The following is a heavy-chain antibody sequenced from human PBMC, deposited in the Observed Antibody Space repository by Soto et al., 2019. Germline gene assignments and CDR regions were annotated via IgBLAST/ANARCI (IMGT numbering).Heavy chain of an antibody. V-gene: IGHV3-23*01. D-gene: IGHD2-2*01. Sequence: GGSLRLSCAASGFTFSSYAMSWVRQAPGKGLEWVSAISGSGGSTYYADSVKGRFTISRDNSKNTLYLQMNSLRAEDTAVYYCAKGGPHGGEYQLWYCLDYWGQGTLVTVSS. CDR1: GFTFSSYA. J-gene: IGHJ4*02. CDR2: ISGSGGST. CDR3: AKGGPHGGEYQLWYCLDY.